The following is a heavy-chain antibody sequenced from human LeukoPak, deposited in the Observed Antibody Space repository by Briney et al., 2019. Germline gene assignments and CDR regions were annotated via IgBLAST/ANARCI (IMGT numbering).Heavy chain of an antibody. Sequence: GRSLRLSCAASGFTFSAHGMHWVRQAPGKGLEWVALTWYDGSSEYYAESVEGRLTISRDNSKNTLLQMKSLRAEDTAVYYCAKDRGVVRGVDYWGQGTLVTVSS. CDR3: AKDRGVVRGVDY. CDR2: TWYDGSSE. D-gene: IGHD3-10*01. V-gene: IGHV3-33*06. J-gene: IGHJ4*02. CDR1: GFTFSAHG.